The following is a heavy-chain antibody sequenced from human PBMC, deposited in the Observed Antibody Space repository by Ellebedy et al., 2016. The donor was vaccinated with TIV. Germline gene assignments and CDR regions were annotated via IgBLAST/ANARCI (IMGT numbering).Heavy chain of an antibody. CDR2: ISAYNGNT. CDR3: ARVNYDSSGYYPKDFQH. D-gene: IGHD3-22*01. CDR1: GYTFTSYG. Sequence: ASVKVSCXASGYTFTSYGISWVRQAPGQGLEWMGWISAYNGNTNYAQKLQGRVTMTTDTSTSTAYMELRSLRSDDTAVYYCARVNYDSSGYYPKDFQHWGQGTLVTVSS. V-gene: IGHV1-18*01. J-gene: IGHJ1*01.